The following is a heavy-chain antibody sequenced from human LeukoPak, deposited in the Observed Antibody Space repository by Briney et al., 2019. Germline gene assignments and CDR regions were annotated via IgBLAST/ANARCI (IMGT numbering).Heavy chain of an antibody. Sequence: ASVKVSCKASGYTFTGYYMHWVRQAPGQGLEWMGWINPNSGGTNYAQKFQGRVTMTRDTSISTAYMELSRLRSDDTAVYYCARVNSGSYSPPDYWGQGTLVTVSS. D-gene: IGHD1-26*01. V-gene: IGHV1-2*02. CDR1: GYTFTGYY. J-gene: IGHJ4*02. CDR2: INPNSGGT. CDR3: ARVNSGSYSPPDY.